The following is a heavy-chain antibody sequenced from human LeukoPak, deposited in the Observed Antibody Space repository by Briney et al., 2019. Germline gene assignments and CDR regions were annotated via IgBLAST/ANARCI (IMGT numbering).Heavy chain of an antibody. CDR1: GFTFSSYS. CDR3: ARGSGGLVDY. J-gene: IGHJ4*02. D-gene: IGHD6-25*01. V-gene: IGHV3-21*01. CDR2: ISSSSSYI. Sequence: SGGSLRLSCAASGFTFSSYSMNWVRQAPGKGLEWVSSISSSSSYIYYADSVKGRFTISRDNSKNTLYLQMNSLRAEDTAVYYCARGSGGLVDYWGQGTLVTVSS.